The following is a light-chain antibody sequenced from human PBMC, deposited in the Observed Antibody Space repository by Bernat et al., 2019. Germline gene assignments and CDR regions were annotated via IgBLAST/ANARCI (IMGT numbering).Light chain of an antibody. CDR2: DAS. CDR1: QDITNF. V-gene: IGKV1-33*01. J-gene: IGKJ1*01. Sequence: DIQMTQSPSSLSASVGDRVTITCQASQDITNFLGWYQHKPGKAPKVLIYDASNLETGVPPRFSGSGSGTEFTLTINNLQPEDTATYFCKHYDNLRRTFGQGTRVEIK. CDR3: KHYDNLRRT.